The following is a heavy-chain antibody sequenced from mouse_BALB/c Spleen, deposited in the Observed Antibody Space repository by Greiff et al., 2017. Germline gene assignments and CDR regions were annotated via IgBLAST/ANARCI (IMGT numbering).Heavy chain of an antibody. D-gene: IGHD1-1*01. CDR1: GFTFSSYA. CDR2: ISSGGST. V-gene: IGHV5-6-5*01. Sequence: EVMLVESGGGLVKPGGSLKLSCAASGFTFSSYAMSWVRQSPEKRLEWVAEISSGGSTYYPDSVKGRFTISRDNARNILYLQMSSLRSEDTAMYYCAKFITTVVATPYYAMDYWGQGTSVTVSS. J-gene: IGHJ4*01. CDR3: AKFITTVVATPYYAMDY.